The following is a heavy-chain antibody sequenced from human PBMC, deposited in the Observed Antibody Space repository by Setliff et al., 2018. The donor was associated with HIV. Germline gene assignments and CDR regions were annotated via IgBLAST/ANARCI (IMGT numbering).Heavy chain of an antibody. CDR2: IYYSGGT. CDR1: GGSISSGGYY. V-gene: IGHV4-31*03. J-gene: IGHJ6*03. Sequence: SETLSLTCTVSGGSISSGGYYWSWIRQQPGKGLEWIGYIYYSGGTYYNPSLKGRVTISVDTSKNQFSLKLSSVTAADTAVYYCARGYPVSYYYYMDVWGKGTTVTVSS. CDR3: ARGYPVSYYYYMDV. D-gene: IGHD3-16*02.